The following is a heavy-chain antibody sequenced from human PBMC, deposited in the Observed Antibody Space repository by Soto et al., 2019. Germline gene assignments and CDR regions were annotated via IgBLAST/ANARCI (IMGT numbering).Heavy chain of an antibody. D-gene: IGHD6-6*01. CDR3: ARGRTASSSSFVDY. Sequence: QVQLQQWGAGLLKPSETLSLTCAVYGGSFSGYYWSWIRQPPGKGLEWIGEINHSGSTNYNPSLKSRVTISVDTSKNQFSLKLSSVTAADTAVYYCARGRTASSSSFVDYWGQGTLVTVSS. CDR1: GGSFSGYY. CDR2: INHSGST. V-gene: IGHV4-34*01. J-gene: IGHJ4*02.